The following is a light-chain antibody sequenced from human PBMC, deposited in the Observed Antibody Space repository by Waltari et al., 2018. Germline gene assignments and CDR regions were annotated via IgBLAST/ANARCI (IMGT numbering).Light chain of an antibody. CDR3: CSYVGASTFV. CDR1: RSDVGDYEY. J-gene: IGLJ2*01. V-gene: IGLV2-11*01. CDR2: DVY. Sequence: QSALTQPRSVSGSPGQSVTISCTGARSDVGDYEYLPWYQQHPGKVPKLLIFDVYKRPSGVPDRFSGSKSGNTASLTISGLQPEDEADYHCCSYVGASTFVFGGGTKLTVL.